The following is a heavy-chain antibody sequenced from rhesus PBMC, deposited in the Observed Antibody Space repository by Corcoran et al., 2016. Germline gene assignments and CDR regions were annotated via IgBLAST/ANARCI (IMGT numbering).Heavy chain of an antibody. J-gene: IGHJ4*01. V-gene: IGHV3S42*01. CDR2: INSGGGST. CDR3: ARGGAAGRD. Sequence: EVQLVESGGGLAKPGGPLRLSCAASGFTFSSYWMNWFRPTPGKGLEWFSAINSGGGSTYYADSVKGRFTISRDNSKNTLSLQMNSLRAEDTAVYYCARGGAAGRDWGQGVLVTVSS. CDR1: GFTFSSYW. D-gene: IGHD6-13*01.